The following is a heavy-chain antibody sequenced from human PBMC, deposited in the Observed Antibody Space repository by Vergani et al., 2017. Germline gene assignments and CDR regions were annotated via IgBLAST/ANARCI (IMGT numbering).Heavy chain of an antibody. Sequence: QVQVVQSGAEVKKSGASVTVSCKTSGYTFSYYYMHWVRQAPGQGLEWMGIINPSGGHTNYAQKFQGKVTMTRDTSTGTVYMELDSVRSEDTAIYYCARGDYGILTGYRYWGQGTLVTVSA. D-gene: IGHD3-9*01. J-gene: IGHJ4*02. V-gene: IGHV1-46*03. CDR3: ARGDYGILTGYRY. CDR2: INPSGGHT. CDR1: GYTFSYYY.